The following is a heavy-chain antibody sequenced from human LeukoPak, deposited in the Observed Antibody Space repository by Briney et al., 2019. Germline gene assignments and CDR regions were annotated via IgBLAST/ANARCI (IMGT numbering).Heavy chain of an antibody. Sequence: PGGSLRLSCAASGFTFSSYGMSWVRQAPGKGLEWVSAISGSGGSTYYADSVKGRFTISRDNSKNTLYLQMNSLRAEDTAVYYCAKTHYYDSSGYFGGQSDYWGQGTLVTVSS. V-gene: IGHV3-23*01. J-gene: IGHJ4*02. CDR2: ISGSGGST. D-gene: IGHD3-22*01. CDR1: GFTFSSYG. CDR3: AKTHYYDSSGYFGGQSDY.